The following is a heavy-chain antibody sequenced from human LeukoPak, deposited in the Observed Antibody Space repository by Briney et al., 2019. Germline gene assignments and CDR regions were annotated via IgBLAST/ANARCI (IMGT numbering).Heavy chain of an antibody. CDR2: INHSGTT. CDR3: ARKKLVARGYFDF. J-gene: IGHJ4*02. V-gene: IGHV4-39*01. CDR1: GDSISNSGYH. Sequence: SETLSLTCTVSGDSISNSGYHWDWIRQSPGKGLEWIGSINHSGTTYYEPSLKSRVTISVDASKNQFSLKLSSVTAADTTIYYCARKKLVARGYFDFWGRGIPVTVSS. D-gene: IGHD6-13*01.